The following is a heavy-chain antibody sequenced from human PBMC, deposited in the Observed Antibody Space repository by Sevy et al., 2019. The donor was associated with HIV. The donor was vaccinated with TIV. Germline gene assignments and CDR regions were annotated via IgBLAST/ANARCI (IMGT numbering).Heavy chain of an antibody. Sequence: GGSLRLSCAASGFTFDDYAMHWVRQAPGKGLEWVSGISWNSGSIGYADSVKGRFTISRDNAKNSLYLQMNSLRAEDTALYYCAKSRGYSYGVLDYWGQGTLVTVSS. CDR2: ISWNSGSI. CDR3: AKSRGYSYGVLDY. CDR1: GFTFDDYA. V-gene: IGHV3-9*01. J-gene: IGHJ4*02. D-gene: IGHD5-18*01.